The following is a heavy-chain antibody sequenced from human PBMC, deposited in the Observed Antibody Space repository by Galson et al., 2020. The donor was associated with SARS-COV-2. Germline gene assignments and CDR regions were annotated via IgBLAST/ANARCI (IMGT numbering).Heavy chain of an antibody. CDR1: GFTLRNYA. D-gene: IGHD1-1*01. Sequence: GESLKISCGASGFTLRNYAMTWVRQGPGKGLEWVSTISASGGSTDYAATVKARFTISRDNSKNTLFLQMNSLRTEDTAVYYCAKMTASVAATGTEIDYWGQGALVIVSS. J-gene: IGHJ4*02. CDR3: AKMTASVAATGTEIDY. CDR2: ISASGGST. V-gene: IGHV3-23*01.